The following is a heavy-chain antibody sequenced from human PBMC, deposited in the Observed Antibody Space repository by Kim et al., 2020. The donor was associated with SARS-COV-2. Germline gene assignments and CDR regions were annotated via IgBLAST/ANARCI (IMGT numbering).Heavy chain of an antibody. Sequence: GRFTISRDNDKNSLYLQMNSLRAEDTALYYCAKDIRYCSGGSCPSDAFDIWGQGTMVTVSS. J-gene: IGHJ3*02. V-gene: IGHV3-9*01. CDR3: AKDIRYCSGGSCPSDAFDI. D-gene: IGHD2-15*01.